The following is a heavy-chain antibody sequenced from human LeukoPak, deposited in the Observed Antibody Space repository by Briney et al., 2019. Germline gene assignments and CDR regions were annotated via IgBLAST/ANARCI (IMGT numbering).Heavy chain of an antibody. V-gene: IGHV4-34*01. CDR1: GGSFSGYY. CDR3: ASSNYYGSGSLDY. D-gene: IGHD3-10*01. CDR2: IYYSGST. J-gene: IGHJ4*02. Sequence: SETLSLTCAVYGGSFSGYYWSWIRQPPGKGLEWIGSIYYSGSTYYNPSLKSRVTISIDTSKNQFSLKLSSVTAADTAVYYCASSNYYGSGSLDYWGQGTLVTVSS.